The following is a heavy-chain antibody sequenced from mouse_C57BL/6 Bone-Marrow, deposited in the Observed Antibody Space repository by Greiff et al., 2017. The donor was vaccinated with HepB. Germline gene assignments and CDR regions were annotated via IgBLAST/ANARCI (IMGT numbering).Heavy chain of an antibody. CDR3: ARMCYYGSSWYFDV. Sequence: QVQLQQSGAELVRPGASVKLSCKASGYTFTDYYINWVKQRPGQGLEWIASIYPGSGNTYYNEKFKGKATLTAEKSSSTAYMQLSSLTSEDSAVYFCARMCYYGSSWYFDVWGTGTTVTVSS. V-gene: IGHV1-76*01. CDR2: IYPGSGNT. D-gene: IGHD1-1*01. J-gene: IGHJ1*03. CDR1: GYTFTDYY.